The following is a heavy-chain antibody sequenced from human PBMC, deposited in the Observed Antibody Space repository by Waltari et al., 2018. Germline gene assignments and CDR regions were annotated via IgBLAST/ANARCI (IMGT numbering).Heavy chain of an antibody. J-gene: IGHJ6*03. CDR1: GGTFSSYA. Sequence: VQLVQSGAEVKKPGSSVKVSCTASGGTFSSYAISWVRQAPGQGLEWMGGIIPIFGTANYAQKFQGRVTITADESTSTAYMELSSLRSEDTAVYYCARDNYDFWSGYSVYMDVWGKGTTVTVSS. V-gene: IGHV1-69*12. CDR2: IIPIFGTA. D-gene: IGHD3-3*01. CDR3: ARDNYDFWSGYSVYMDV.